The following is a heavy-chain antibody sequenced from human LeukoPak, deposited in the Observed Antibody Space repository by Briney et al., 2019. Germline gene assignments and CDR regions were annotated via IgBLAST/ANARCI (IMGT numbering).Heavy chain of an antibody. V-gene: IGHV1-2*02. Sequence: ASVKVSSKASGYTFTGYYMHWVRQAPGQGLEWMGWINPNSGGTNYAQKFQGRVTMTRDTSISTAYMELSRLRSDDTAVYYCARDREMATIGYYYYYYMDVWGKGTTVTVSS. CDR1: GYTFTGYY. D-gene: IGHD5-24*01. CDR2: INPNSGGT. J-gene: IGHJ6*03. CDR3: ARDREMATIGYYYYYYMDV.